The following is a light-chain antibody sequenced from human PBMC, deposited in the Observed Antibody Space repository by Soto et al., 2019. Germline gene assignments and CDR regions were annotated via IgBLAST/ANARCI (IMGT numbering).Light chain of an antibody. CDR1: QTGSNSY. CDR3: QQYGYSQWT. V-gene: IGKV3-20*01. Sequence: EIVLTQSPCTLSLSPGERATLSCRASQTGSNSYLAWYQHKSGQAPRLLIYGVYTRASGIPDRFSGSGSGTEFTLTITRLEPEDSAVYFCQQYGYSQWTFGQGTKVDIK. J-gene: IGKJ1*01. CDR2: GVY.